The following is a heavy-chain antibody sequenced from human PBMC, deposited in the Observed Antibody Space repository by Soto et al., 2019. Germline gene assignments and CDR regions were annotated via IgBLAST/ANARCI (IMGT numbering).Heavy chain of an antibody. Sequence: QVTLKESGPVLVKATETLTLTCNISGFSLTTGRMGVSWIRQPPGKALEWVALIFSNNERSYSTSLQSRLSISDDTSKSQVVLTMTNVDPVDTATYFCARLVPDSSWYHYGLGVWGQGTTVTVS. CDR1: GFSLTTGRMG. D-gene: IGHD6-13*01. V-gene: IGHV2-26*03. CDR2: IFSNNER. CDR3: ARLVPDSSWYHYGLGV. J-gene: IGHJ6*02.